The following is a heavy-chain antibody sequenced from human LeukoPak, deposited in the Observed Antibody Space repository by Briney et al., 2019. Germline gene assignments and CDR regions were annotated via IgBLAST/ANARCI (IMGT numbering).Heavy chain of an antibody. CDR2: IKQDGTEK. V-gene: IGHV3-7*01. D-gene: IGHD4-17*01. J-gene: IGHJ4*02. CDR1: GFSFSNYW. Sequence: GGSLRRSCAASGFSFSNYWMNWVRQAPGKGLEWVANIKQDGTEKFYMDSVKGRFTISRDNAKNLLFLQMNSLRVEDTALYYCARIRSDYWGQGALVTVSS. CDR3: ARIRSDY.